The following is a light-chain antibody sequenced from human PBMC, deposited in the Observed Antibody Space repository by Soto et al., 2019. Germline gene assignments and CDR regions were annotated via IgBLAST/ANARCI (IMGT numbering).Light chain of an antibody. CDR3: AAWDDSLNGHVV. Sequence: QSALTQPPSTSGTPGQRVSISCSGSSSNIGTNTVNWYQQLPRTPPKLLIYNNNQRPSGVPDRFSGSKSGTSASLAISGLQSEDEADYYCAAWDDSLNGHVVFGGGTKVTVL. CDR1: SSNIGTNT. CDR2: NNN. J-gene: IGLJ2*01. V-gene: IGLV1-44*01.